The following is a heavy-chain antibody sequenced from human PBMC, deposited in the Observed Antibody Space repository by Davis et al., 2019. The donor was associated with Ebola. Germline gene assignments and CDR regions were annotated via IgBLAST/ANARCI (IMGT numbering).Heavy chain of an antibody. V-gene: IGHV4-59*01. Sequence: PSETLSLTCSVSGASISSFFWSWVRLSPGSGPEWIGNVYYTGYTTYNPSLKSRVPMSPDTPKNQFSLTLRSVTAADTAVYYCARVPDDTLGWWFDPWGPGIQVTVSS. CDR3: ARVPDDTLGWWFDP. CDR2: VYYTGYT. J-gene: IGHJ5*02. CDR1: GASISSFF. D-gene: IGHD2-2*01.